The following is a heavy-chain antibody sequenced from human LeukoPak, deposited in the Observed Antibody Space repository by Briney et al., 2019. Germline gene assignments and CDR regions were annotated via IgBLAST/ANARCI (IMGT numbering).Heavy chain of an antibody. D-gene: IGHD3-10*01. Sequence: SGGSLRLSCAASGFTFSSYAMSWVRQAPGKGLEWVSAISDSGGMTNYADSVKGRFTISRDNSESTQYLQMNSLRAEDTAVYYCAKGNSASGSFRPFDYWGQGTLVTVSS. CDR3: AKGNSASGSFRPFDY. J-gene: IGHJ4*02. CDR1: GFTFSSYA. CDR2: ISDSGGMT. V-gene: IGHV3-23*01.